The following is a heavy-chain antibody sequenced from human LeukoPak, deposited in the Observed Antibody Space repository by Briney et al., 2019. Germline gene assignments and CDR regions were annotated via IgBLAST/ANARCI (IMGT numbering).Heavy chain of an antibody. Sequence: SETLSLTCTVSGGSISSYYWSWIRQPPGKGLEWIGYIYYSGSTNYNPSLKSRVTISVDTSKNQFSLKLSSVTAADTAVYYCARGGSVAGTRGSYYYYYYYMDVWGKGTTVTVSS. CDR1: GGSISSYY. J-gene: IGHJ6*03. CDR3: ARGGSVAGTRGSYYYYYYYMDV. V-gene: IGHV4-59*12. D-gene: IGHD6-19*01. CDR2: IYYSGST.